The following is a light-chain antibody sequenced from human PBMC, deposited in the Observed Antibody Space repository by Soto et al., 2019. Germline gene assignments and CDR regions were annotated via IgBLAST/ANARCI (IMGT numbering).Light chain of an antibody. CDR2: EVS. Sequence: VLTQPASVSGSPGQSITISCTGTSSDVGGYNYVSWYQHHPGKAPKLLIYEVSYRPSGVSDRFSGSKSANTASLTISGLQAEDEADYYCSSYTSGSLRVFGTGTKVTVL. CDR1: SSDVGGYNY. J-gene: IGLJ1*01. V-gene: IGLV2-14*01. CDR3: SSYTSGSLRV.